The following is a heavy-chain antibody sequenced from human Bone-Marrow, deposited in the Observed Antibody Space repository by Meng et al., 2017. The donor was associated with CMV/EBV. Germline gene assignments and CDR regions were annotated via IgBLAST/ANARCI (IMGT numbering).Heavy chain of an antibody. D-gene: IGHD3-16*01. CDR2: ISGSGGST. V-gene: IGHV3-23*01. CDR1: GFTFSSYA. J-gene: IGHJ4*02. CDR3: AKRRLSGGGYFDY. Sequence: GESLKISCAASGFTFSSYAMSWVRQAPGKGLEWVSAISGSGGSTYYADSVKGRFTISRDNSKNTLYLQMNSLRAEDTDVYYCAKRRLSGGGYFDYWGQGTLVTVSS.